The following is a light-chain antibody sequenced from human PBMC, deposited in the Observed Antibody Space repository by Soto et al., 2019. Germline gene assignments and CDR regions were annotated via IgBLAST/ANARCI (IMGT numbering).Light chain of an antibody. CDR2: GAS. CDR3: QQYNNWPSIT. Sequence: ETVLTQSPATLSVSPGERATLSCRASQSVSSKLAWCQQKPGQAPRLLLYGASTRATGSPARFSGSGSWTEFTLTISSLQSEDFSVYYCQQYNNWPSITFGQGTRLEIK. CDR1: QSVSSK. V-gene: IGKV3-15*01. J-gene: IGKJ5*01.